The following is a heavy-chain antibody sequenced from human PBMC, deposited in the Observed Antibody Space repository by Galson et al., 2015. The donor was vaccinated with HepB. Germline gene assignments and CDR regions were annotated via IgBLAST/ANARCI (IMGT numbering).Heavy chain of an antibody. Sequence: SLRLSCAASGFTFSNYWMHWVRQVPGRGLVWVSRINSDESSTNYADSVRGRFTISRDNAKNTLYLQMNSLRAEDTAVYYCARDDGSGWYVSYWGQGTLVTVSS. CDR1: GFTFSNYW. J-gene: IGHJ4*02. D-gene: IGHD6-19*01. CDR2: INSDESST. V-gene: IGHV3-74*01. CDR3: ARDDGSGWYVSY.